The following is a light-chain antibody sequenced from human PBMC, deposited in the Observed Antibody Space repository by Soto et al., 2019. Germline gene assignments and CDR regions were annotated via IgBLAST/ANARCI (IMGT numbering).Light chain of an antibody. J-gene: IGKJ1*01. CDR1: RSADKW. Sequence: DIQMTQSPSTLSASLGDRVTIICRASRSADKWLAWYQQKSVKAPKLLIYEASHLQSGVPSRFGGSGSGTEFTLTINNLQPEDVATYYCQQYYSFWTFGQGTTVEV. V-gene: IGKV1-5*02. CDR3: QQYYSFWT. CDR2: EAS.